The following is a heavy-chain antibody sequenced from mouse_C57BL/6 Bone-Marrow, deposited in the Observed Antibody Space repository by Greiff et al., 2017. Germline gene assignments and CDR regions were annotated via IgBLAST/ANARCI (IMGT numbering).Heavy chain of an antibody. CDR1: GYTFTDYE. V-gene: IGHV1-15*01. CDR2: IDPETGGT. CDR3: TRPGDY. Sequence: QVQLQQSGAELVRPGPSVTLSCKASGYTFTDYEMHWVKQTPVHGLEWIGAIDPETGGTAYNQKFKGKAILTADKSSSTAYMELRSLTSEDSAVYYCTRPGDYWGQGTSVTVSS. J-gene: IGHJ4*01.